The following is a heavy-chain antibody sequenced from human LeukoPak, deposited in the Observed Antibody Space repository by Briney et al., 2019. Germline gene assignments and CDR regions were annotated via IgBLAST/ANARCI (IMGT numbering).Heavy chain of an antibody. CDR2: ISGSGGST. CDR1: GFTFSSYA. CDR3: AKEELLLSDSSGYGY. Sequence: GGSLRLSCAASGFTFSSYAMSWVRQAPGKGLEWVSAISGSGGSTYYADSAKGRFTISRDNSKNTLYLQMNSLRAEDTAVYYCAKEELLLSDSSGYGYWGQGTLVTVSS. J-gene: IGHJ4*02. V-gene: IGHV3-23*01. D-gene: IGHD3-22*01.